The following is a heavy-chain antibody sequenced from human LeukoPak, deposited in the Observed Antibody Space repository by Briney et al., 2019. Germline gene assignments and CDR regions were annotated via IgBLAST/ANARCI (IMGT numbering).Heavy chain of an antibody. CDR1: GGTFSSYT. CDR3: AREMMEEVAIVPAALDY. J-gene: IGHJ4*02. CDR2: IIPILGIA. V-gene: IGHV1-69*04. Sequence: SVKVSCKASGGTFSSYTISWVRQAPGQGLEWMGRIIPILGIANYAQKFQGRVTITADKSTSTAYMELSSLRSEDTAVYYCAREMMEEVAIVPAALDYWGQGTLVTVSS. D-gene: IGHD2-2*01.